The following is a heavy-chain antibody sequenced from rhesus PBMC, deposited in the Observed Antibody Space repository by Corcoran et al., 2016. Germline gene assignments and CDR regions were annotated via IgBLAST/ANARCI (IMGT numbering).Heavy chain of an antibody. V-gene: IGHV4S7*01. D-gene: IGHD2-2*01. CDR2: IYGRSWNT. J-gene: IGHJ3*01. CDR3: ARWTSLAFDF. CDR1: GGSISSGYG. Sequence: QVQLQESGPGLVKPSTTLSLTCAVSGGSISSGYGWSWIRQHPGKGLEWIGYIYGRSWNTYYNTSLNSRVTISKETSKKQLSLKLISLPAAESVVYYGARWTSLAFDFWGQGLRVTVSS.